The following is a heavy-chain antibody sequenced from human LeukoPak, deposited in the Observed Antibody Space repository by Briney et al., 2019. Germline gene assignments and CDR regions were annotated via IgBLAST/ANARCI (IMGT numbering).Heavy chain of an antibody. D-gene: IGHD3-3*01. CDR2: INHSEST. CDR3: ARLRMGQTKYYDFWSGYYTGIGPGSFDY. J-gene: IGHJ4*02. CDR1: GGSFSGYY. Sequence: SETLSLTCAVYGGSFSGYYWSWIRQPPGKGLEWIGEINHSESTNYNPSLKSRVTISVDTSKNQFSLKLSSVTAADTAVYYCARLRMGQTKYYDFWSGYYTGIGPGSFDYWGQGTLVTVSS. V-gene: IGHV4-34*01.